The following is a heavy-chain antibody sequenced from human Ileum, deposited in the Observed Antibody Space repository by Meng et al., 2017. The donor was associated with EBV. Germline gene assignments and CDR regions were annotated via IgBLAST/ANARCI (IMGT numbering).Heavy chain of an antibody. D-gene: IGHD1-7*01. Sequence: GQLPESGPGLWKPSGTLSLTCSVSGGSISSDIWWSWVRQPPGKGLEWIGEVYHRGDTNYNPSLKSRVDISVDKSKNQFYLSLFSVTAADTAVYYCGRDQGRELINHWGQGTLVTVSS. CDR1: GGSISSDIW. CDR2: VYHRGDT. J-gene: IGHJ4*02. CDR3: GRDQGRELINH. V-gene: IGHV4-4*02.